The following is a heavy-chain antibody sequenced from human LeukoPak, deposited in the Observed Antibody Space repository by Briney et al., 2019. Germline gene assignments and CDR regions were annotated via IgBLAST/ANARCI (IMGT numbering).Heavy chain of an antibody. J-gene: IGHJ4*02. V-gene: IGHV4-4*08. CDR1: RGSISSHD. Sequence: SGTLSLTCTVSRGSISSHDRAWIRQPPGKGLEWIGYLSASGYTHYSPSLEGRVSISADTSKNRFFLQLTSVTAADTAIYYCATGPWELDFSGQGILVTVSS. CDR3: ATGPWELDF. D-gene: IGHD1-26*01. CDR2: LSASGYT.